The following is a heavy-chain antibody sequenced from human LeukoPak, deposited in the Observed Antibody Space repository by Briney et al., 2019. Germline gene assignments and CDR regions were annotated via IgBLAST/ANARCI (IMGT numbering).Heavy chain of an antibody. D-gene: IGHD3-22*01. V-gene: IGHV4-34*11. CDR2: IYYSGST. Sequence: SETLSLTCAVYGGSFSSYYWSWIRQPPGKWLEWIGSIYYSGSTYYNPSLKSRVTISVDTSKNQFSLKLSSVTAADTAVYYCARDLLHRGYAFDIWGRGTMVTVSS. CDR1: GGSFSSYY. CDR3: ARDLLHRGYAFDI. J-gene: IGHJ3*02.